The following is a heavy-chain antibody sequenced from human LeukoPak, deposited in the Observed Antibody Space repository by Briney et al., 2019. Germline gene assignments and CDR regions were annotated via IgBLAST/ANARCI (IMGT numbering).Heavy chain of an antibody. CDR3: TTEFLYSGSSKSYFDY. V-gene: IGHV3-23*01. CDR1: GFTFNNYA. J-gene: IGHJ4*02. CDR2: ISGSGGST. Sequence: PGGSLRLSCAASGFTFNNYAMSWVRQAPGKGLEWVSSISGSGGSTYYADSVKGRLTISRDNSKNTLYLQMNSLKTEDTAVYYCTTEFLYSGSSKSYFDYWGQGTLVTVSS. D-gene: IGHD1-26*01.